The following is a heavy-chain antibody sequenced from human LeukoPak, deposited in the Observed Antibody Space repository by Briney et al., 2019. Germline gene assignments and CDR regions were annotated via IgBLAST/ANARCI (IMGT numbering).Heavy chain of an antibody. CDR3: ALSAGGSYPHNDAFDI. CDR1: GYTFTSNY. D-gene: IGHD1-26*01. Sequence: ASVKVSCKASGYTFTSNYMHWVRQAPGQGLEWMGIINPSGGSTSYAQKFQGRVTITRDMSTSTVYMDLSSLEDTAVYYCALSAGGSYPHNDAFDIWGQGTMVTVSS. J-gene: IGHJ3*02. CDR2: INPSGGST. V-gene: IGHV1-46*01.